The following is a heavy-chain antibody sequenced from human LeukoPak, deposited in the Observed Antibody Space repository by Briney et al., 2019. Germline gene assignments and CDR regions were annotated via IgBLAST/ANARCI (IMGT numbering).Heavy chain of an antibody. Sequence: SETLSLTCTVSGGSISRNYWNWIRQPPGKGLEWIGNIYYSGSTYYNPSLKSRVTISVDTSKNQFSLKLSSVTAADTAVYYCARAIPYYYDSSGRFDYWGQGTLVTVSS. CDR1: GGSISRNY. CDR2: IYYSGST. CDR3: ARAIPYYYDSSGRFDY. J-gene: IGHJ4*02. V-gene: IGHV4-59*12. D-gene: IGHD3-22*01.